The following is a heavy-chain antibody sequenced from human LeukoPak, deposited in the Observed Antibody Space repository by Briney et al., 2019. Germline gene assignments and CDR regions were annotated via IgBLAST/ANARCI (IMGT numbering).Heavy chain of an antibody. CDR3: AGILPFRDWFDP. CDR2: IIPIFGTA. D-gene: IGHD2-2*01. J-gene: IGHJ5*02. Sequence: SVKVSCKASGGTFSSYAISWVRQAPGQGLEWMGGIIPIFGTANYAQKFQGRVTITTDESTSTAYMELSSLRSEDTAVYYCAGILPFRDWFDPWGQGTLVTVSS. CDR1: GGTFSSYA. V-gene: IGHV1-69*05.